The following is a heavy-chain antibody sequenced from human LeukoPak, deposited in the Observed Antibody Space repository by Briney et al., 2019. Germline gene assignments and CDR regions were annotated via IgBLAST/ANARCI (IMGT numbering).Heavy chain of an antibody. CDR1: DFSFITYA. J-gene: IGHJ6*03. V-gene: IGHV3-23*01. Sequence: GGSLRLSCAASDFSFITYAMSWVRQAPGKGLEWVSTISGGGDATYYADSVKGRFTISRDNSKNTLYLQMNSLRAEDTAVYYCARGLPPNYYYYMDVWGKGTTVTISS. CDR2: ISGGGDAT. CDR3: ARGLPPNYYYYMDV.